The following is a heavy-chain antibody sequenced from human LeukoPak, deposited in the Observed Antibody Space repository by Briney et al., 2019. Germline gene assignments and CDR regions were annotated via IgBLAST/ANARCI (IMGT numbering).Heavy chain of an antibody. J-gene: IGHJ3*02. CDR2: ICYSGST. D-gene: IGHD5-18*01. CDR3: ARQQDTAMSDRAFDI. CDR1: RGYIISRRCD. V-gene: IGHV4-39*01. Sequence: MLSETLSHTCTVHRGYIISRRCDSGWIRKPPGKGLEQLERICYSGSTYYNPSLKSRVTISVYTSKNQFSLKMSSVTAADTAVYYCARQQDTAMSDRAFDIWAKGQWSPSLQ.